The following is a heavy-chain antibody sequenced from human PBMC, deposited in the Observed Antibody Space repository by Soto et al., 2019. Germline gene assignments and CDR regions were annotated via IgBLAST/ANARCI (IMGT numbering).Heavy chain of an antibody. V-gene: IGHV4-4*07. Sequence: PSETLSLTCNGSGGSMSKYYWSWIRQPAGKGLEWIGRVYTSGSTNYNPSLKSRVTMSIDTSNNHFSLKLNSVTAADTAVYYCARTVGAAYYCDFWGQGTLVTVSS. J-gene: IGHJ4*02. CDR2: VYTSGST. D-gene: IGHD1-26*01. CDR3: ARTVGAAYYCDF. CDR1: GGSMSKYY.